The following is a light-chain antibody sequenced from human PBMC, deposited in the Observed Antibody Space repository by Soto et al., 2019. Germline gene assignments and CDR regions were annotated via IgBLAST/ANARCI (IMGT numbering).Light chain of an antibody. V-gene: IGKV1-5*03. CDR1: QSINSW. J-gene: IGKJ2*01. CDR2: KAS. CDR3: QHYKHYSETA. Sequence: DIEMTQSPSTLSASVGDRVTITCRASQSINSWLAWYQQKPGKAPEDLIHKASILESGVPSRFSGSESGTEFTLTISSLQPDDFATYYCQHYKHYSETAFGQGTKLEIK.